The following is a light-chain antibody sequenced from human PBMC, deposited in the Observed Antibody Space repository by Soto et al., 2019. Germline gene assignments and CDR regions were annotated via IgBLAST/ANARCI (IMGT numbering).Light chain of an antibody. CDR3: CSFAGGYTFV. V-gene: IGLV2-11*01. CDR2: DVN. Sequence: QSALTQPRSVSGSPGQSVTISCAGTSSDVGAYNYVSWFQQHPGEAPKVIIYDVNERPSGVPDRFSGSKSGHTASLTISGLQSEDEADYYCCSFAGGYTFVFGTGTKLTVL. J-gene: IGLJ1*01. CDR1: SSDVGAYNY.